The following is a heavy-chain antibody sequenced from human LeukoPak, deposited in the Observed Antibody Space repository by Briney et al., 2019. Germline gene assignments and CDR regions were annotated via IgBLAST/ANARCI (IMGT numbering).Heavy chain of an antibody. J-gene: IGHJ4*02. CDR2: INPGGRST. Sequence: ASVKVSCKASGYTFTNYYIHWVRQAPGQGLEWMGIINPGGRSTSYAQKFQGRVTMTRDTSTSTVYMELSSLRSEDTAVYYCARKSARKQLHLGGWFFDYGGRETLVPVPS. CDR1: GYTFTNYY. V-gene: IGHV1-46*01. CDR3: ARKSARKQLHLGGWFFDY. D-gene: IGHD5-24*01.